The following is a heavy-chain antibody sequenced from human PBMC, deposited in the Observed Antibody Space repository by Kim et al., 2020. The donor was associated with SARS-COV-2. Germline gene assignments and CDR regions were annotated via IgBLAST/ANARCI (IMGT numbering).Heavy chain of an antibody. CDR1: GGSFSGYY. D-gene: IGHD5-18*01. J-gene: IGHJ4*02. CDR2: INHSGNT. V-gene: IGHV4-34*01. CDR3: ARVPVGYSYGLDY. Sequence: SETLSLTCAVYGGSFSGYYWSWIRQPPGKGLEWIGEINHSGNTNYNPSLKSRVTISVDTSKNQFSLKLSSVTAADTAVYYCARVPVGYSYGLDYWGQGTLVTVSS.